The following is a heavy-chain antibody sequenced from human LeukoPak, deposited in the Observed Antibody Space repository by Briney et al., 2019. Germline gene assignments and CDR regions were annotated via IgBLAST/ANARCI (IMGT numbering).Heavy chain of an antibody. Sequence: SVKVSCKASGGTFSSYANSWVRQAPGQGLEWMGGIIPIFGTANYAQKFQGRVTITADESTSTAYMELSSLRSEDTAVYYCASRLIAVAGTFPYYWGQGTLVTVSS. J-gene: IGHJ4*02. D-gene: IGHD6-19*01. V-gene: IGHV1-69*13. CDR1: GGTFSSYA. CDR3: ASRLIAVAGTFPYY. CDR2: IIPIFGTA.